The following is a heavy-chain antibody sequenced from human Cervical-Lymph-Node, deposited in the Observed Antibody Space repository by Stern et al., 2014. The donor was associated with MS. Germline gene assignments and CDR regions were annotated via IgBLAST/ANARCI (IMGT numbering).Heavy chain of an antibody. D-gene: IGHD6-13*01. Sequence: VQLVESGAEVKKPGASVKVSCKASGYTFTSYGISWVRQAPGQGLEWMGWISDYNGNTNYAQKLQGRVTMTTDTSTSTAYMELRSLRSDDTAVYYCAREQGRYSSLHVPDYWGQGTLVTVSS. CDR2: ISDYNGNT. CDR1: GYTFTSYG. J-gene: IGHJ4*02. V-gene: IGHV1-18*04. CDR3: AREQGRYSSLHVPDY.